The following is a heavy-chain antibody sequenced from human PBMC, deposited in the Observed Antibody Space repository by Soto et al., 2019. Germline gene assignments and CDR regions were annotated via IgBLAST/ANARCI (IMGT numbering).Heavy chain of an antibody. CDR1: GFSLTTGKMG. V-gene: IGHV2-26*01. CDR3: ARMNVDSYQFYYAMDV. CDR2: IFSDNER. D-gene: IGHD4-17*01. J-gene: IGHJ6*02. Sequence: SGPTLVNPTETLTLTCTVSGFSLTTGKMGVSWIRQPPGKALEWLAHIFSDNERSYSTSLQGRLTISKDTSGSQVVLSMTNVDPVDTATYYCARMNVDSYQFYYAMDVWGQGTTVTVT.